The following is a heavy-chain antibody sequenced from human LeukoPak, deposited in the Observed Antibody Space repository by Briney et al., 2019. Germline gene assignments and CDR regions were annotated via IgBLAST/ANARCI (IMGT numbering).Heavy chain of an antibody. CDR1: GYTFTGYY. D-gene: IGHD3-3*01. V-gene: IGHV1-2*02. J-gene: IGHJ5*02. CDR2: INPNSGGT. CDR3: ARDFRVTTEYNWFDP. Sequence: ASVKVSCKASGYTFTGYYLHWVRQAPGQGLEWMGWINPNSGGTNYTQKFQGRVTMTRDTSISTAYMELRRLKSDDTAVYYCARDFRVTTEYNWFDPWGQGTLVTVSS.